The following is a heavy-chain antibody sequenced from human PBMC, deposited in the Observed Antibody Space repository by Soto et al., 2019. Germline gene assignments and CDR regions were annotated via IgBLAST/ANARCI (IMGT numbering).Heavy chain of an antibody. CDR1: GGTVSSGGYY. Sequence: QVQLQESGPGLVTPSETLSLTCTVSGGTVSSGGYYWSWIRQPPGKGLEWIGYISSRGSANYKPSLKSRVTISIDTSKNQFSLRLPSVTAADTAVYYCAMAGNYRYFDAWGQGTLVTVSS. CDR2: ISSRGSA. D-gene: IGHD1-7*01. V-gene: IGHV4-61*08. J-gene: IGHJ4*02. CDR3: AMAGNYRYFDA.